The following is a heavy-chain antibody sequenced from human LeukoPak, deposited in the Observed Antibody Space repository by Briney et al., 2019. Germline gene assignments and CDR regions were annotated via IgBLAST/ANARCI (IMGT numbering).Heavy chain of an antibody. D-gene: IGHD3-3*01. V-gene: IGHV4-59*01. J-gene: IGHJ4*02. CDR1: GGSISNYY. CDR3: ARISSETDFALDY. CDR2: IYYSGST. Sequence: SETLSLTCTVSGGSISNYYWSWIRQPPGKGLEWIGYIYYSGSTNYNPSLKSRVTISVDTSKNQFSLKLTSVTAADTAVYYCARISSETDFALDYWGQGTLVTVSS.